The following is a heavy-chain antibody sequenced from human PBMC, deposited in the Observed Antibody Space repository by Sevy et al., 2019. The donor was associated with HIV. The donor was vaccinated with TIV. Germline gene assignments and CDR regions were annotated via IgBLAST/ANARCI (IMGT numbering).Heavy chain of an antibody. D-gene: IGHD3-3*01. Sequence: VTVKVSCKASGYTFTSYAMNWVRQAPGQGLERTGWINTNTRNPTYAQCFTGRFVFCLDTSVSTAYLQISSLKAEDTAVYYCPRDSNHIFWSGHAGYYYGMDVWGQGTTVTVSS. J-gene: IGHJ6*02. V-gene: IGHV7-4-1*02. CDR1: GYTFTSYA. CDR2: INTNTRNP. CDR3: PRDSNHIFWSGHAGYYYGMDV.